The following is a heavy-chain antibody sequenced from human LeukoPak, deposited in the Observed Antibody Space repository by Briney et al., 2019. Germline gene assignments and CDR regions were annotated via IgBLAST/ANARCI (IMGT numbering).Heavy chain of an antibody. CDR1: GFTFSSYG. J-gene: IGHJ4*02. Sequence: GGSLRLSCAASGFTFSSYGMSWVRQAPGKGLEWVSAISGSGGSTYYADSVKGRFTISRDNSKNTLYLQMNSLRAEDTAVYYCAKVPPTRSGSTRGYFDYWGQGTLVTVSS. CDR3: AKVPPTRSGSTRGYFDY. D-gene: IGHD1-26*01. V-gene: IGHV3-23*01. CDR2: ISGSGGST.